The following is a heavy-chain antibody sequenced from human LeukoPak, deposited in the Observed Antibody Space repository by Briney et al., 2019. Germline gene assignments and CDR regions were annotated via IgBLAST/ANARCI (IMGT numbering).Heavy chain of an antibody. V-gene: IGHV1-2*02. J-gene: IGHJ4*01. CDR1: GYTFTCYY. D-gene: IGHD2-2*01. CDR2: INPNGGDT. CDR3: ARANPLYCSSPTCPFDY. Sequence: ASVKVSCKASGYTFTCYYMHGVRQAPGQGVEGMGCINPNGGDTNYAQKFQGRVTMTRATSISTAHMELSRLRCDDTAVYYCARANPLYCSSPTCPFDYWGQGTLVTVSS.